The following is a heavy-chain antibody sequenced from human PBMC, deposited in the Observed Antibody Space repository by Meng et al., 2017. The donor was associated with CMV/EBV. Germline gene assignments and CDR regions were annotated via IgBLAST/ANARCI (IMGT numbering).Heavy chain of an antibody. J-gene: IGHJ4*02. CDR2: ISAYNGHT. Sequence: QVPPVQSGAEVKKPGASVKVSGKALGNPFTSYGISWVRQAPGQGLEWMGWISAYNGHTNYAQKHQDRVTMTTDTSTSTAYMELRSLRSDDTAVYYCARMPRDGYNSIDYWGQGTLVTVSS. V-gene: IGHV1-18*01. CDR3: ARMPRDGYNSIDY. CDR1: GNPFTSYG. D-gene: IGHD5-24*01.